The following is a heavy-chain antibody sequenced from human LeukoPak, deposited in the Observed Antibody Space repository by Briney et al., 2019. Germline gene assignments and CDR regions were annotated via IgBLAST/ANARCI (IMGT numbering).Heavy chain of an antibody. CDR1: GYTFTIYG. D-gene: IGHD3-10*01. Sequence: GASVKVSCTASGYTFTIYGISWVRQAPGQGLEWMGWISAYNGNTNYAQKLQGRVTMTTDTSTSTAYMELSSLRSEDTAVYYCAARRAITMVRGVIITDWFDPWGQGTLVTVSS. CDR2: ISAYNGNT. V-gene: IGHV1-18*01. J-gene: IGHJ5*02. CDR3: AARRAITMVRGVIITDWFDP.